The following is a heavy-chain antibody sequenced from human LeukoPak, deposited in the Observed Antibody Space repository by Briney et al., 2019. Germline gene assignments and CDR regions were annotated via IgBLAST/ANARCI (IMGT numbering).Heavy chain of an antibody. CDR2: ISSSGSTI. CDR3: AREVTTYSSGWYNWFDP. CDR1: GFTFSSYE. D-gene: IGHD6-19*01. V-gene: IGHV3-48*03. J-gene: IGHJ5*02. Sequence: GSLRLSCAASGFTFSSYEMNWVRQAPGKGLEWVSYISSSGSTIYYADSVKGRFTISRDNAKNSLYLQMNSLRAEDTAVYYCAREVTTYSSGWYNWFDPWGQGTLVTVSS.